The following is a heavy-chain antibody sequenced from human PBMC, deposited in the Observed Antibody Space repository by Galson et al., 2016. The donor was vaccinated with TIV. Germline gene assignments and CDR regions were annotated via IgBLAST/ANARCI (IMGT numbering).Heavy chain of an antibody. CDR1: GFTVGDNY. J-gene: IGHJ6*02. V-gene: IGHV3-66*02. Sequence: SLRLSCAASGFTVGDNYMTWVRQAPGKGLEWVSLISSDGTTSFADSVRGRFTVSRDNSKNTLYLQMKSLRVEDTALYFCARERRFCGNECYPYYYGMDVWGQGTSVTVSS. D-gene: IGHD2-21*01. CDR3: ARERRFCGNECYPYYYGMDV. CDR2: ISSDGTT.